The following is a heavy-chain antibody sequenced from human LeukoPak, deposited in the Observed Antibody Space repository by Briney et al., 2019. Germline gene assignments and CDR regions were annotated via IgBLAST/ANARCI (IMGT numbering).Heavy chain of an antibody. CDR2: IYTSGST. CDR1: GDSITIYY. Sequence: SETLSLTCTVSGDSITIYYWSWIRQPAGKGLEWIGRIYTSGSTNYNPSLKSRVTMSVDTSKNQFSLKLSSVTAADTAVYYCARECYYGSGYNWFDPWGQGTLVTVSS. V-gene: IGHV4-4*07. CDR3: ARECYYGSGYNWFDP. J-gene: IGHJ5*02. D-gene: IGHD3-10*01.